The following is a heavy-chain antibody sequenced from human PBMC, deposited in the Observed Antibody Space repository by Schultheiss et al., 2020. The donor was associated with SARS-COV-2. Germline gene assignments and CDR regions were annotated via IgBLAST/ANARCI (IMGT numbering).Heavy chain of an antibody. CDR2: ISSSSSYI. CDR1: GFTFSSYS. Sequence: GGSLRLSCAASGFTFSSYSMNWVRQAPGKGLEWVSSISSSSSYIYYADSVKGRFTISRDNAKNTLYLQMNSLRAEDTAVYYCVRDRGTAILPGDYWGQGTLVTVSS. V-gene: IGHV3-21*01. J-gene: IGHJ4*02. CDR3: VRDRGTAILPGDY. D-gene: IGHD5-18*01.